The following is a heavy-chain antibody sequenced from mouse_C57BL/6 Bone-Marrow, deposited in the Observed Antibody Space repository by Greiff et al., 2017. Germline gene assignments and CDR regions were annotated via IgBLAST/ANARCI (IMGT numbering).Heavy chain of an antibody. J-gene: IGHJ3*01. V-gene: IGHV7-3*01. Sequence: EVQLMESGGGLVQPGGSLSLSCAASGFTFTDYYMSWVRQPPGKALEWLGFIRNKANGYTTEYSASVKGRFTISRDNSQSILYLQMNALRAEDSATYYCARSYGSSYDAYWGQGTLVTVSA. D-gene: IGHD1-1*01. CDR3: ARSYGSSYDAY. CDR1: GFTFTDYY. CDR2: IRNKANGYTT.